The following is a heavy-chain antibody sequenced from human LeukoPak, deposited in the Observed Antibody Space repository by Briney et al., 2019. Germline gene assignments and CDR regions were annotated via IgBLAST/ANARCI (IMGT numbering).Heavy chain of an antibody. V-gene: IGHV3-74*01. J-gene: IGHJ6*02. CDR1: GFNFASNW. CDR3: ARDLESEDYYYYGMDV. Sequence: GGLRLSCAASGFNFASNWMHWVRQAPGKGLVWVSRINSDGSSTSYADSVKGRFTISRDNAKNTLYLQMNSLRAEDTAVYYCARDLESEDYYYYGMDVWGQGTTVTVSS. CDR2: INSDGSST.